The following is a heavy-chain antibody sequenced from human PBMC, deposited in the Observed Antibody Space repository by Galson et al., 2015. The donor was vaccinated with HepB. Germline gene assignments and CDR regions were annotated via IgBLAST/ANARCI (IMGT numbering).Heavy chain of an antibody. CDR2: ISDSGAGT. V-gene: IGHV3-23*01. D-gene: IGHD3-3*01. J-gene: IGHJ3*02. CDR3: ARQWTAVWSGYYTGIRGSLFDI. CDR1: GFTFRTYA. Sequence: SLRLSCAASGFTFRTYAMNWVRQAPGKGLEWVSGISDSGAGTDYADSVKGRFTISRDNSKNALYLQMNSLRAEDTTVYYCARQWTAVWSGYYTGIRGSLFDIWDQVTMVTVSS.